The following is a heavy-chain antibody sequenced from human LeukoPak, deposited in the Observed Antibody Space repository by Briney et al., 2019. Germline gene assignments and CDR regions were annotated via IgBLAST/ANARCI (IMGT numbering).Heavy chain of an antibody. Sequence: GGSLRLSCAASGFTFSSYWMSWVRQAPGKGLEWVANIKQDGSEKYYVDSVKGRFTISRDNAKNSLYLQMNSLGAEDTAVYYCARFPSAPYGDYFDYWGQGTLVTVSS. CDR2: IKQDGSEK. CDR1: GFTFSSYW. D-gene: IGHD4-17*01. CDR3: ARFPSAPYGDYFDY. J-gene: IGHJ4*02. V-gene: IGHV3-7*01.